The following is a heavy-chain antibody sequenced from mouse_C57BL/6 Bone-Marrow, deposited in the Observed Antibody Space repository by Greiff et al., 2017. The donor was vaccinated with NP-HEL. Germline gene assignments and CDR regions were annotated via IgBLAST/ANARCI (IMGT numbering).Heavy chain of an antibody. CDR1: GYTFTSSW. V-gene: IGHV1-69*01. J-gene: IGHJ4*01. CDR3: ARERDYYGAMYY. D-gene: IGHD1-1*01. CDR2: IDPSDSYT. Sequence: QVQLQQSGAELVMPGASVKLSCKASGYTFTSSWMHWVKQRPGQGLEWIGEIDPSDSYTNYHQKFKGKSTLTVDKSSSTAYMQLSSLTSEDSAVYYCARERDYYGAMYYWGQGTSVTVSS.